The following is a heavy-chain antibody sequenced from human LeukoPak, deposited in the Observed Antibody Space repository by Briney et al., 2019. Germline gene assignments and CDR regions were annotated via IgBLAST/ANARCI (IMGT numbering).Heavy chain of an antibody. V-gene: IGHV3-7*05. Sequence: PGGSLRLSCAASGFTFSSYWMSWVRQAPGKGLEWVANIKQDGSEKYYVDPVKGRFTISRDNAKNSLYLQMNSLRAEDTAVYYCARDWSGYSFDYWGQGTLVTVSS. CDR2: IKQDGSEK. CDR1: GFTFSSYW. CDR3: ARDWSGYSFDY. J-gene: IGHJ4*02. D-gene: IGHD3-3*01.